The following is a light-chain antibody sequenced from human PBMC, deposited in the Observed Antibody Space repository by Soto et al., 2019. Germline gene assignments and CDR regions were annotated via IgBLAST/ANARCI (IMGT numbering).Light chain of an antibody. V-gene: IGKV1-9*01. CDR1: QGISSY. Sequence: DLQLTQSPSFLSASVGDRVTITCRASQGISSYLAWYQQKPGKAPKLLIYAASTLQSGVPSRFSGSGSGTELTLTISSLQPEDFATYYCQQLNSYPRTFGPGTKVDIK. J-gene: IGKJ3*01. CDR3: QQLNSYPRT. CDR2: AAS.